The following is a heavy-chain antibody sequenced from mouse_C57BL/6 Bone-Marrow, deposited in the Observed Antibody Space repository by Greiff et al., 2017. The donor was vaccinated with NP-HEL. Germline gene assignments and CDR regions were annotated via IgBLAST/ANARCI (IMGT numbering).Heavy chain of an antibody. J-gene: IGHJ4*01. Sequence: VKLVESGPGLVAPSQSLSITCTVSGFSFTSYAISWVRQPPGKGLEWLGVIWTGGGTNYNSAPKSRLSISKDNSKSQVFLKMNSLQTDDTARYYCARNSGIYYYYDDAMDYWGQGTSVTVSS. CDR1: GFSFTSYA. V-gene: IGHV2-9-1*01. D-gene: IGHD2-4*01. CDR2: IWTGGGT. CDR3: ARNSGIYYYYDDAMDY.